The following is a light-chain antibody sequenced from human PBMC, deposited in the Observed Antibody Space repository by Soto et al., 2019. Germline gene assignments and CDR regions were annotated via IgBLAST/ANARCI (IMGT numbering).Light chain of an antibody. CDR1: QTISGT. Sequence: EVVMTQSPATLSLSPGGRDTLSCRASQTISGTFAWYQQKPGQAPRLLIHCASTRAPGFPARFSGSGSGTDFTLTSRSLQSEDFAVYYCQKYDNWPWTFGQGTKVEI. CDR2: CAS. V-gene: IGKV3-15*01. CDR3: QKYDNWPWT. J-gene: IGKJ1*01.